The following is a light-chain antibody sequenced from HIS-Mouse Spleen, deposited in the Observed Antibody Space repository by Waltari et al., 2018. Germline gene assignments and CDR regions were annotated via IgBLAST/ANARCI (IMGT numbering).Light chain of an antibody. CDR2: EDS. Sequence: SYELTQPPSVSVSPGQPARITCPGDALPKKYAYWYQQKSGQAPVLVIYEDSKRPSGSPERFSGSSSGTMATLTISGAQVEDEADYYCYSTDSSGNHRVFGGGTKLTVL. V-gene: IGLV3-10*01. CDR1: ALPKKY. CDR3: YSTDSSGNHRV. J-gene: IGLJ2*01.